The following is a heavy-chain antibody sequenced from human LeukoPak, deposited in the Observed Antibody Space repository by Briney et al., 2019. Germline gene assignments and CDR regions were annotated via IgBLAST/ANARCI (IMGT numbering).Heavy chain of an antibody. CDR1: GFTVSYNY. J-gene: IGHJ3*02. Sequence: GGSLRLSCAASGFTVSYNYVSWVRQAPGRGLEWVSVIYSGGTAYSADSVKGRFTISRDNSKNTLYLQMNSLRAEDTAVYYCARDKWPYAFDIWGQGTMVTVSS. CDR2: IYSGGTA. D-gene: IGHD2-8*01. V-gene: IGHV3-53*01. CDR3: ARDKWPYAFDI.